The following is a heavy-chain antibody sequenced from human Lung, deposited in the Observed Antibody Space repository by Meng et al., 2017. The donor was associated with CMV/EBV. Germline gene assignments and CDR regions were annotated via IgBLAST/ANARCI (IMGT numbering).Heavy chain of an antibody. CDR3: ARDMYWSQSYHGVDV. CDR2: IHSGGST. D-gene: IGHD3-3*01. V-gene: IGHV3-66*02. CDR1: GFTVSSEY. J-gene: IGHJ6*02. Sequence: GGSLRLSCAASGFTVSSEYLTWVRQAPGKGLERVSVIHSGGSTYYADSVKGRFTISRDNSKNTLYLQMNSLRTEDAAVYYCARDMYWSQSYHGVDVWGHGTTVTVSS.